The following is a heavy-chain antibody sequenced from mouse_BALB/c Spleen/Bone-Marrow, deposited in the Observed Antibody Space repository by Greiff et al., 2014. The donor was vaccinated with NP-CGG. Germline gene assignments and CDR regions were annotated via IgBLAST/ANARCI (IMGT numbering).Heavy chain of an antibody. CDR1: GFTIKDTF. J-gene: IGHJ3*01. CDR2: IDPASGST. Sequence: LEESGADLVKPGASVKLSCKTSGFTIKDTFMHWVKQRPEQGLEWIGKIDPASGSTKYDPKFQGKATITADKSSNKVSLQLSGLTSEDTAFYYCAYDAALAYWGQGTLVTVSA. CDR3: AYDAALAY. D-gene: IGHD2-3*01. V-gene: IGHV14-3*02.